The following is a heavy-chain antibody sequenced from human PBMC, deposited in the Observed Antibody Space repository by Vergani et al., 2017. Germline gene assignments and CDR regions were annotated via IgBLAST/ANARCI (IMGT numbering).Heavy chain of an antibody. CDR3: ARAGDFWSGYYTGYAFDI. D-gene: IGHD3-3*01. J-gene: IGHJ3*02. CDR2: IYSGGST. V-gene: IGHV3-53*04. Sequence: EVQLVESGGGLVQPGGSLRLSCAASGFTVSSNYMSWVRQAPGKGLEWVSVIYSGGSTYYADSVKGRFTIYRHNSKNTLYLQMNSLRAEDTAVYYCARAGDFWSGYYTGYAFDIWGQGTMVTVSS. CDR1: GFTVSSNY.